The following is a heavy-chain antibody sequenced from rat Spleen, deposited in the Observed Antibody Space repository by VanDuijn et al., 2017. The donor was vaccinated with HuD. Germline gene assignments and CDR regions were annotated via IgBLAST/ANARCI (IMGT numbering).Heavy chain of an antibody. J-gene: IGHJ2*01. CDR2: ILYDGSST. Sequence: EVQLVESGGGLIQPGRSLKLSCAASGFTFSDYAMAWVRQAPKQGLECVATILYDGSSTYYRDSVKGRFTISRDNAKSTLYLQMDSLRSEDTATYYCATILPGYNYWGQGVMVTVSS. V-gene: IGHV5-17*01. CDR3: ATILPGYNY. D-gene: IGHD1-4*01. CDR1: GFTFSDYA.